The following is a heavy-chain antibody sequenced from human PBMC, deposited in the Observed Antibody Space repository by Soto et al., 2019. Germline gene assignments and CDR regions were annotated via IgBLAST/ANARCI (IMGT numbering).Heavy chain of an antibody. D-gene: IGHD4-17*01. J-gene: IGHJ4*02. CDR2: IYWDDDQ. Sequence: QITLKESGPPLVRPAQTLTLTCAFSGFSLTTTSMGVAWIRQPPGKALEWLALIYWDDDQRYSPSLKDRLTFSKDTSRSRVVLTISNMNPEDTGTYFCAHAADYDLLSFDHWGPGTLVTVSS. V-gene: IGHV2-5*02. CDR1: GFSLTTTSMG. CDR3: AHAADYDLLSFDH.